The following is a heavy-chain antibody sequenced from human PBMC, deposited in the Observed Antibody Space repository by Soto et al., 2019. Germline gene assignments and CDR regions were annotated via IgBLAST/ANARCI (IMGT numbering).Heavy chain of an antibody. Sequence: GASVKVSCKASGGTFSSYAISWVRQAPGQGLEWMGGIIPIFGTANYAQKFQGRVTITADESTSTAYMELSSLRSEDTAVYYCARDTAAADELYYYYGMDVWGQGTTVTVSS. D-gene: IGHD6-13*01. V-gene: IGHV1-69*13. CDR2: IIPIFGTA. J-gene: IGHJ6*02. CDR1: GGTFSSYA. CDR3: ARDTAAADELYYYYGMDV.